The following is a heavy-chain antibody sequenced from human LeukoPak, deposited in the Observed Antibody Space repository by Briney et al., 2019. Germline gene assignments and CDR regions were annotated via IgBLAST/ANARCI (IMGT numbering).Heavy chain of an antibody. V-gene: IGHV3-33*01. CDR2: IWYDGSNK. CDR1: GFTFSSYG. D-gene: IGHD6-13*01. Sequence: GGSLRLSCAASGFTFSSYGMHWVRQAPGKGLEWVAVIWYDGSNKYYADSAKSRFTISRDNSKNTLYLQMNSLRAEDTAVYYCARDLYSSSWYGAFDIWGQGTMVTVSS. J-gene: IGHJ3*02. CDR3: ARDLYSSSWYGAFDI.